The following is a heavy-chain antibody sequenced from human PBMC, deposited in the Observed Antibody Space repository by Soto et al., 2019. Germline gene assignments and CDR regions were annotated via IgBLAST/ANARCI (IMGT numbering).Heavy chain of an antibody. V-gene: IGHV3-15*01. J-gene: IGHJ4*02. CDR2: IKSKTDGGTT. CDR3: TTDYPRSLPGY. Sequence: GGSLRLSCAASGFTFSSYAMHWVRQAPGKGLEWVGRIKSKTDGGTTDYAAPVKGRFTISRDDSKNTLYLQMNSLKTEDTAVYYCTTDYPRSLPGYWGQGTLVTVSS. CDR1: GFTFSSYA.